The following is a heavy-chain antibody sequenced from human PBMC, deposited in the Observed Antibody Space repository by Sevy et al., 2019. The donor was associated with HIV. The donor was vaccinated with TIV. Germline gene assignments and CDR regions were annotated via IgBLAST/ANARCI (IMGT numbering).Heavy chain of an antibody. D-gene: IGHD3-3*01. CDR3: ARDLGLRIFGYYGMDV. CDR2: ISYDGSNK. J-gene: IGHJ6*02. CDR1: GFTFSSYA. V-gene: IGHV3-30-3*01. Sequence: GGSLRLSCAASGFTFSSYAMHWVRQAPGKGLEWVAVISYDGSNKYYADSVKGRFTISRDNSKNTLYLQMNSLRDEDTAVYYCARDLGLRIFGYYGMDVWGQGTTVTVSS.